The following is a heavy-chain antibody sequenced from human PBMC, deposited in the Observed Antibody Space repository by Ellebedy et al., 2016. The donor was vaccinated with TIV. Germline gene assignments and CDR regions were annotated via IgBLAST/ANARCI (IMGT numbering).Heavy chain of an antibody. CDR1: GFTFSSYA. D-gene: IGHD7-27*01. J-gene: IGHJ3*02. V-gene: IGHV3-30-3*01. CDR2: ISYDGSNK. Sequence: GESLKISXAASGFTFSSYAMHWVRQAPGKGLEWVAVISYDGSNKYYADSVKGRFTISRDNSKNTLYLQMNSLRAEDTAVYYCARDLGSAFDIWGQGTMVTVSS. CDR3: ARDLGSAFDI.